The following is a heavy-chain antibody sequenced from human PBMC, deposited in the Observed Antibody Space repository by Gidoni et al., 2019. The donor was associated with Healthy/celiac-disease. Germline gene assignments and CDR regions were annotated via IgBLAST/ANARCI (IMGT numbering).Heavy chain of an antibody. CDR1: GFTFSSYS. CDR3: ARAPDIVVVVAAAYDAFDI. J-gene: IGHJ3*02. D-gene: IGHD2-15*01. Sequence: EVQLVESGGGLVKPGGSLRLSCAASGFTFSSYSLNWVRQAPGTGLEWGSSISSSSSYIYYADSVKGRFTISRDNAKNSLYLQMNSLRAEDTAVYYCARAPDIVVVVAAAYDAFDIWGQGTMVTVSS. CDR2: ISSSSSYI. V-gene: IGHV3-21*01.